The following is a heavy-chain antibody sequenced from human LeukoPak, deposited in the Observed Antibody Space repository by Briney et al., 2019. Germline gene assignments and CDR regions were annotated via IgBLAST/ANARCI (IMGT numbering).Heavy chain of an antibody. V-gene: IGHV4-39*01. D-gene: IGHD2-15*01. CDR3: ARRYCSGGSCYYFDY. CDR1: GGSISSSSYY. Sequence: SETLSLTCTVSGGSISSSSYYWGWIRQPPGTGLEWIGSIYYSGSTYYNPSLKSRVTISVDRSKNQFSLKLSSVTAADTAVYYCARRYCSGGSCYYFDYWGQGTLVTVSS. J-gene: IGHJ4*02. CDR2: IYYSGST.